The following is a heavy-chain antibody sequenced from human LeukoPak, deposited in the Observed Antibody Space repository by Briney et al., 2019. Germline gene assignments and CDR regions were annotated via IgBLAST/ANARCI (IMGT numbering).Heavy chain of an antibody. V-gene: IGHV1-8*01. CDR3: ARTLDPYSSGWSSFDY. Sequence: ASVKVSCKASGYTFTSYDINWVRQATGQGLEWMGWMNPNSGNTGYAQKFQGRVTMTTDTSTSTAYMELRSLRSDDTAVYYCARTLDPYSSGWSSFDYWGQGTLVTVSS. D-gene: IGHD6-19*01. J-gene: IGHJ4*02. CDR2: MNPNSGNT. CDR1: GYTFTSYD.